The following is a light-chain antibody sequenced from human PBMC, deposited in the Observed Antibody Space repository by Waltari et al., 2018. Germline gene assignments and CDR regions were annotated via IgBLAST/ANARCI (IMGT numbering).Light chain of an antibody. CDR1: SSDVGNYKR. J-gene: IGLJ2*01. CDR2: AVG. V-gene: IGLV2-23*02. Sequence: QSALTQPASVSGSPGQSITISCTGTSSDVGNYKRVSWYQQHPGKAPKLMIFAVGKRPSGFSDRFSGSKSGDMASLTTPGLPPEDEAEYFCSSYAGSSKGVFGGGTKVTVL. CDR3: SSYAGSSKGV.